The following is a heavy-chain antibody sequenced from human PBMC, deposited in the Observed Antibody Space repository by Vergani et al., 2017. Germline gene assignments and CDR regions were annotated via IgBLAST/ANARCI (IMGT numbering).Heavy chain of an antibody. CDR3: ARKSGPDY. CDR1: GFTFSSYS. CDR2: ISSSSSYI. V-gene: IGHV3-21*01. D-gene: IGHD3-10*01. Sequence: EVQLVESGGGLVKPGGSLRLSCAASGFTFSSYSMNWVRQAPGKGLEWFSSISSSSSYIYYADSVNGRFTISRDNAKNSLYLQLNSLRAEDTAVYYCARKSGPDYWGQGTLVTVSS. J-gene: IGHJ4*02.